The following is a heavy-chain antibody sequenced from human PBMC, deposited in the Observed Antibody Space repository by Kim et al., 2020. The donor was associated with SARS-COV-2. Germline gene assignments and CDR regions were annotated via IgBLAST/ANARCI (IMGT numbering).Heavy chain of an antibody. CDR2: IYYSGST. V-gene: IGHV4-39*01. CDR3: ASQQHDYGVLRQYYFDY. D-gene: IGHD4-17*01. Sequence: SETLSLTCTVSGGSISSSSYYWGWIRQPPGKGLEWIGSIYYSGSTYYNPSLKSRVTISVDTSKNQFSLKLSSVTAADTAVYYCASQQHDYGVLRQYYFDYWGQGTLVTVSS. CDR1: GGSISSSSYY. J-gene: IGHJ4*02.